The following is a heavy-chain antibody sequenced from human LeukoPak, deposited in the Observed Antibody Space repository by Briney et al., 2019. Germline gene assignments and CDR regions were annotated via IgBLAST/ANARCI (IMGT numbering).Heavy chain of an antibody. CDR3: AKINSASCYNPLGY. CDR2: ISDSGVTT. J-gene: IGHJ4*02. CDR1: AFTFSSYA. D-gene: IGHD2-2*02. V-gene: IGHV3-23*01. Sequence: GGSLRLSCAASAFTFSSYAMSWVRRAPGKGLEWVSAISDSGVTTFYADSVKGRFTISRGNSKNTLYLQMNSLRAEDTAIYYCAKINSASCYNPLGYWGQGTLVTVSS.